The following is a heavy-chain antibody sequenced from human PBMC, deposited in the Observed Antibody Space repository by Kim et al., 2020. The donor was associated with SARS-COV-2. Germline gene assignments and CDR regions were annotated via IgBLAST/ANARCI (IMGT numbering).Heavy chain of an antibody. V-gene: IGHV1-18*04. CDR1: GYTFTSYG. CDR2: ISAYNGNT. J-gene: IGHJ6*02. Sequence: ASVKVSCKASGYTFTSYGISWVRQAPGQGLEWMGWISAYNGNTNYAQKLQGRVTMTTDTSTSTAYMELRSLRSDDTAVYYCARDHSRSSWLYPYYYYGMDVWGQGTTVTVSS. CDR3: ARDHSRSSWLYPYYYYGMDV. D-gene: IGHD2-2*01.